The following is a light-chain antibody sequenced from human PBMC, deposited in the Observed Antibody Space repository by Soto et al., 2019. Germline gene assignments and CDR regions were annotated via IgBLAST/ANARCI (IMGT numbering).Light chain of an antibody. CDR1: QSISWY. Sequence: DIQMTQSPSTLSASVGDRVTITCRASQSISWYLAWYQQKPGKAPKVLIYDASRLKSGVPSRFSGSGSGTEFTLTSSSLQPDDFATYYCQQYNSYSSWTFGQGTKVEIK. CDR3: QQYNSYSSWT. CDR2: DAS. V-gene: IGKV1-5*01. J-gene: IGKJ1*01.